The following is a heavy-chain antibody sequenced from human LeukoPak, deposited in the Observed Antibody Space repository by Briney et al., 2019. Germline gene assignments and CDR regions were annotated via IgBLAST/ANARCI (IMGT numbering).Heavy chain of an antibody. CDR1: GYTFTGYY. D-gene: IGHD3-22*01. Sequence: GASVKVSCKASGYTFTGYYMHWVRQAPGQGLEWMGWINPNSGGTNYAQKFQGRVTMTRDTSISTAYMELSRLRSDDTAVYYCARVYYDSSGYYFHDAFDIWGQGTMVTVSS. CDR2: INPNSGGT. J-gene: IGHJ3*02. CDR3: ARVYYDSSGYYFHDAFDI. V-gene: IGHV1-2*02.